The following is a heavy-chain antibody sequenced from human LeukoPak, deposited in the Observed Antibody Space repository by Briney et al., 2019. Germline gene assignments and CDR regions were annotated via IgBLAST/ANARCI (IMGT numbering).Heavy chain of an antibody. CDR1: GGSISSGGYY. V-gene: IGHV4-31*03. CDR2: IYYSGST. J-gene: IGHJ6*02. Sequence: SETLSLTCTVSGGSISSGGYYWRWIRQHPGKGLEWIGYIYYSGSTYYNPSLKSRVTISVDTSKNQFSLKLSSVTAADTAVYYCASNRAIRAGYGMDVWGQGTTVTVSS. CDR3: ASNRAIRAGYGMDV. D-gene: IGHD6-19*01.